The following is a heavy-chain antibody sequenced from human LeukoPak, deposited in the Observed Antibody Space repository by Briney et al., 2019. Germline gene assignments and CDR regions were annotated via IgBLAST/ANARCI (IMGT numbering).Heavy chain of an antibody. J-gene: IGHJ1*01. Sequence: SVKLSRKASGGTFSSYAISWVRQAPGQGLEWMGGIIPIFGTANYAQKFQGRVTITADKSTSTAYMELSSLRSEDTAVYYCARDRGSSGYYHEYFQHWGQGTLVTVSS. CDR3: ARDRGSSGYYHEYFQH. V-gene: IGHV1-69*06. CDR2: IIPIFGTA. D-gene: IGHD3-22*01. CDR1: GGTFSSYA.